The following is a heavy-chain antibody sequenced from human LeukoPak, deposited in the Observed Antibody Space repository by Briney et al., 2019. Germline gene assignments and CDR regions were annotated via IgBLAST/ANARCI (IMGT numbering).Heavy chain of an antibody. J-gene: IGHJ4*02. CDR3: ARSPCDSSDYYWSHYFDF. D-gene: IGHD3-22*01. CDR1: GGSISSGGDY. V-gene: IGHV4-31*03. Sequence: SETLSLTCIFSGGSISSGGDYWSWIRQHPGKGLEWIGYIYYSGSTYYSPSLKSRVSMSVDTSKKQLSLKLSSVTAADTAVYYCARSPCDSSDYYWSHYFDFWGQGTLATVSS. CDR2: IYYSGST.